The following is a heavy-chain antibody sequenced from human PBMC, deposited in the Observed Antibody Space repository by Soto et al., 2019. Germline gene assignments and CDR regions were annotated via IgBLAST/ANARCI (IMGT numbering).Heavy chain of an antibody. CDR1: GDSISSYY. CDR3: ALRTMAVVPEY. D-gene: IGHD3-22*01. V-gene: IGHV4-59*01. J-gene: IGHJ4*02. CDR2: LYYGRSA. Sequence: QVQLQESGPGLVKPSETLSLTCAVSGDSISSYYCMWIRQPPGKGLESIGYLYYGRSANYNPSLKSRVTLSVDTSTNQCSLTLSSMSAADRAVYYCALRTMAVVPEYWGQGTLVTVSS.